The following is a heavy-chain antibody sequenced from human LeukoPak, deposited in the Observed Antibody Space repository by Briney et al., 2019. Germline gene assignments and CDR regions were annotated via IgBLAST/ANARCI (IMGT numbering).Heavy chain of an antibody. CDR3: ATGPYYYYGMDA. CDR2: FDPEDGET. V-gene: IGHV1-24*01. CDR1: GYALTELS. J-gene: IGHJ6*02. Sequence: ASVRVSCKVSGYALTELSMHWVRQAPGKGLEWMGGFDPEDGETIYAQKFQGRVTMTEDTSTDTAYMELSSLRSEDTAVYYCATGPYYYYGMDAWGQGTTVTVSS.